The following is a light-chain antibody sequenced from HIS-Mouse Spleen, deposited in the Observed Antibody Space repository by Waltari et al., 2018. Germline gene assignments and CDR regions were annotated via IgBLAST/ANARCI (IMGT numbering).Light chain of an antibody. CDR3: QQLNSYPPT. Sequence: DLQLTQSPSFLSASVGDRVTITCQASQGISSYLAWYQQKPGKAPKLLIYAASTLQSGVPSRFSGSGSGTEFTLTISSLQPEDFATYYCQQLNSYPPTFGQGTKVEIK. CDR1: QGISSY. J-gene: IGKJ1*01. V-gene: IGKV1-9*01. CDR2: AAS.